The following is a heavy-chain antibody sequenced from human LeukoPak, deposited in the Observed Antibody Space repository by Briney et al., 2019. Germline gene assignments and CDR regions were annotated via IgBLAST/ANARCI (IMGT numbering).Heavy chain of an antibody. CDR3: ARARQEPNWFDP. CDR1: GGTFSSYA. J-gene: IGHJ5*02. CDR2: IIPIFGTA. Sequence: ASVKVSCKASGGTFSSYAISWARQAPGQGLEWMGRIIPIFGTANYAQKFQGRVTITTDETTSTAYMELSSLRSEDTAVYYCARARQEPNWFDPWGQGTLVTVSS. V-gene: IGHV1-69*05. D-gene: IGHD1-14*01.